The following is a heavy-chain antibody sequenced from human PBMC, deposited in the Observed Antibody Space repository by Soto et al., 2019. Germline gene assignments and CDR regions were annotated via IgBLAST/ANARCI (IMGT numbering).Heavy chain of an antibody. J-gene: IGHJ6*04. D-gene: IGHD6-13*01. CDR3: ARDEYLLIGIAGFYMYV. V-gene: IGHV3-7*01. CDR1: GFTFRNYW. CDR2: IKQDGSEK. Sequence: GGSLRLSCAASGFTFRNYWMSWVRLAPGKGLEWVAKIKQDGSEKYYVDAVKGRFTISRDNAKNSVYLQMNTLRAEDTAVYYCARDEYLLIGIAGFYMYVCGKGTTVTVPS.